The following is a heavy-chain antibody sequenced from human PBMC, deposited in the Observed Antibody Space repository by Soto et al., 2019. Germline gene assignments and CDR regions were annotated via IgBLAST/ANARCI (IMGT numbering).Heavy chain of an antibody. CDR1: GGSISSYF. CDR2: IYHGGST. CDR3: AGLGYDSSGYYPAHFDY. J-gene: IGHJ4*02. D-gene: IGHD3-22*01. Sequence: PSETLSLTCTVSGGSISSYFWSWIRQPPGKGLEWIGYIYHGGSTSYNPSLKSRVTISVDTSKNQFSVKLNSVTAADTAVYYCAGLGYDSSGYYPAHFDYWGQGTLVTVSS. V-gene: IGHV4-59*01.